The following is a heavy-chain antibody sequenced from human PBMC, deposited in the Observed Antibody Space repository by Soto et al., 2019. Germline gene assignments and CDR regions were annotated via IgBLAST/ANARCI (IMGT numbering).Heavy chain of an antibody. J-gene: IGHJ6*04. D-gene: IGHD2-15*01. V-gene: IGHV3-23*01. CDR3: AKGNDIVVVVAATRFNKKMDV. CDR2: ISGSGGST. Sequence: GGPLRLSCAASGVTFSRYAMNWVRQAQGKGLEGVSGISGSGGSTYYADSVKARFTISRDNSKNPLYLQMKSLRAEDTAVYYCAKGNDIVVVVAATRFNKKMDVWGKGTTVTVSS. CDR1: GVTFSRYA.